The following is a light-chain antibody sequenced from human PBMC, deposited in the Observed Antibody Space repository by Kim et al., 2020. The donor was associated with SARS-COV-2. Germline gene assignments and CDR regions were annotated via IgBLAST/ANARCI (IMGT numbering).Light chain of an antibody. Sequence: ASVAHRVIITCRASQGVRSDLGWYQQKPGKAPKVLIYAAVGLQTGVPSRFSGSQSGTVFTLTVSSLQPEDSATYYCLQDYTYPLTFGGGTKVDIK. CDR2: AAV. V-gene: IGKV1-6*01. J-gene: IGKJ4*01. CDR3: LQDYTYPLT. CDR1: QGVRSD.